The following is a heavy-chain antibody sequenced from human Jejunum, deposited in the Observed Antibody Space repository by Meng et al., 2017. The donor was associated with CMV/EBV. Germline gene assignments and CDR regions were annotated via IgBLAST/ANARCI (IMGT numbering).Heavy chain of an antibody. J-gene: IGHJ4*02. Sequence: GGSVSSGSYYWSWIRQPPGKGLEWIGYIYYSGGTNYNPSLKSRVTISIDTSKNQFSLKPSSVTAADTAVYYCARVSVGASYYFDYWGPGTLVTVSS. V-gene: IGHV4-61*01. D-gene: IGHD1-26*01. CDR2: IYYSGGT. CDR3: ARVSVGASYYFDY. CDR1: GGSVSSGSYY.